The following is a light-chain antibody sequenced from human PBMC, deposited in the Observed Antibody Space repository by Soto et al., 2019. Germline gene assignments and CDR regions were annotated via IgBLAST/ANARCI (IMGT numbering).Light chain of an antibody. Sequence: QSVLTQPVSVSASPGQPITISCAGTSSDIGKYDYVSWYQHHPGNAPKLVISAVSRRSSGISDRFSGSKSGNTATLTISGLQAEDEADYYCASYTSSTTQVFGGGTKLTVL. CDR1: SSDIGKYDY. CDR2: AVS. CDR3: ASYTSSTTQV. J-gene: IGLJ3*02. V-gene: IGLV2-14*01.